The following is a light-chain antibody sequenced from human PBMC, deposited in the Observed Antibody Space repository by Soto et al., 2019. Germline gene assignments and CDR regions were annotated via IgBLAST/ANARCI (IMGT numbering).Light chain of an antibody. V-gene: IGKV1-33*01. CDR3: QQYDTRPTMT. Sequence: IQLTQSPSSLSASVGESVTITCRASQDIDNYLNWYQHRPGEAPKLLNYAASYLETGVPARFSGSGSGTDFSFTITSLQPEDSATYYCQQYDTRPTMTFGQGTRLDI. CDR2: AAS. CDR1: QDIDNY. J-gene: IGKJ5*01.